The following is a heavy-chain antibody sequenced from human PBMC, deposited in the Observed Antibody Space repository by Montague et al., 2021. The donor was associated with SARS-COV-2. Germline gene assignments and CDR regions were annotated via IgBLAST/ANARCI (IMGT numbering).Heavy chain of an antibody. CDR3: ARVGRQQLVRLAGMDV. V-gene: IGHV4-39*07. J-gene: IGHJ6*02. CDR2: IYYSGST. Sequence: IYYSGSTYYNPSLKSRVTISVDTSKNQFSLKLSSVTAADTAVYYCARVGRQQLVRLAGMDVWGQGTTVTVAS. D-gene: IGHD6-13*01.